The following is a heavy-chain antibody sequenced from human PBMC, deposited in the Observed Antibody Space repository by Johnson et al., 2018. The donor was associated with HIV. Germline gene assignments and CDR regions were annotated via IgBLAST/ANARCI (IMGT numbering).Heavy chain of an antibody. D-gene: IGHD3-10*01. V-gene: IGHV3-7*03. Sequence: VQLVESGGGLVQPGGSLRLSCAASGFTFSSYWMSWVRQAPGKGLEWVANIKQDGSEKYYVDSVRGRFTISRDNAKNSLYLQMNSLRAEDTAVYYCARPIARGASDIWGQGTMVTVSS. J-gene: IGHJ3*02. CDR2: IKQDGSEK. CDR3: ARPIARGASDI. CDR1: GFTFSSYW.